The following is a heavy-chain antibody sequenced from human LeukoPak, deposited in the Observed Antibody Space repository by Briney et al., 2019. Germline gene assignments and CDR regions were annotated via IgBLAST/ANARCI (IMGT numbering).Heavy chain of an antibody. Sequence: GGSLRLSCSASGFTFSNSWMHWVRQAPGKGLVWVSRIGTDGSDTSYADSVKGRFTISRDNAKNTLYLQMNSLRAEDTAVYYCARRPAYSSGATYDYGMDAWGQGTTVTVAS. CDR3: ARRPAYSSGATYDYGMDA. D-gene: IGHD6-19*01. CDR2: IGTDGSDT. V-gene: IGHV3-74*01. CDR1: GFTFSNSW. J-gene: IGHJ6*02.